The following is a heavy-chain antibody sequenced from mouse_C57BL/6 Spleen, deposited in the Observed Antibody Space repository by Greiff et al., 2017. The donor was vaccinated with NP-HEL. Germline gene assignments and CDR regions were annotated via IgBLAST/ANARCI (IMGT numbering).Heavy chain of an antibody. CDR3: ARRAANWEFAY. J-gene: IGHJ3*01. CDR2: ILPGSGST. Sequence: VQGVESGAELMKPGASVKLSCKATGYTFTGYWIEWVKQRPGHGLEWIGEILPGSGSTNYNEKFKGKATFTADTSSNTAYMQLSSLTTEDSAIYYCARRAANWEFAYWGQGTLVTVSA. D-gene: IGHD4-1*01. V-gene: IGHV1-9*01. CDR1: GYTFTGYW.